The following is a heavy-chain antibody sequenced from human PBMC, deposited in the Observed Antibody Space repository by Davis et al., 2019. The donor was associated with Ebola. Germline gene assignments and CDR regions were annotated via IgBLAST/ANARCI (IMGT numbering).Heavy chain of an antibody. V-gene: IGHV3-72*01. J-gene: IGHJ3*02. Sequence: PGESLKISCAASGFTFSDHCTDWVRQAPGKGLEWVGRIRKKVHSYTTDYAASVKGRFTISRDDSKNSLYLQMNSLQTEDTAVYYCARRGSGSPRDPFEIWGQGTMVTVSS. CDR2: IRKKVHSYTT. D-gene: IGHD1-26*01. CDR3: ARRGSGSPRDPFEI. CDR1: GFTFSDHC.